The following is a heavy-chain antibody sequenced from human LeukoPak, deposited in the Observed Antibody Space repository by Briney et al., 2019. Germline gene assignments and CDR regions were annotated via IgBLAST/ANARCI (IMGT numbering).Heavy chain of an antibody. CDR1: GFTFSNAW. CDR2: IKSKTDGGTT. Sequence: PGGSLRLSCAASGFTFSNAWMSWVRQAPGKGLEWVGRIKSKTDGGTTDYAAPVKGRFTISRDDSKNTLYLQMNSLRAEDTAVYYCAKGVSYYDILTGYYKEKYYFDYWGQGTLVTVSS. V-gene: IGHV3-15*01. D-gene: IGHD3-9*01. CDR3: AKGVSYYDILTGYYKEKYYFDY. J-gene: IGHJ4*02.